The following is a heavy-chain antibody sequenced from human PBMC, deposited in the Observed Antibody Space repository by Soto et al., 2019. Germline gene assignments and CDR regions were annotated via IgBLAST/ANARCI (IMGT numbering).Heavy chain of an antibody. CDR1: GYTFTTLD. CDR2: MSPKNGES. V-gene: IGHV1-8*01. Sequence: QVHLVQSGAEGKTPGASVKVSCKSSGYTFTTLDINWVRQGAGQGVEWKGWMSPKNGESECAEKLKGRVTMTRDNSKTTAYMELSSLTSDDTSVYYCARGIDAGYDFWGQGTLVTVS. CDR3: ARGIDAGYDF. D-gene: IGHD2-2*03. J-gene: IGHJ4*02.